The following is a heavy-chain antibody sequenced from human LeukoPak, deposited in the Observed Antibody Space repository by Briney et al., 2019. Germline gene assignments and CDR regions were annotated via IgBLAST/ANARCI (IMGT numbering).Heavy chain of an antibody. D-gene: IGHD3-16*01. CDR2: IYYSGST. CDR1: GGSISSYY. V-gene: IGHV4-59*12. J-gene: IGHJ4*02. Sequence: SETLSLTCTVSGGSISSYYWSWIRQPPGKGLEWIGYIYYSGSTYYNPSLKSRVTISVDTSKNQFSLKLSSVTAADTAVYYCARDGWSGGATDYWGQGTLVTVSS. CDR3: ARDGWSGGATDY.